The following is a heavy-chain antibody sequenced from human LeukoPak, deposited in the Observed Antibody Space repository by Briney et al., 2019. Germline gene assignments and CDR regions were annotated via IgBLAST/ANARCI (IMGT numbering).Heavy chain of an antibody. CDR2: ISAYNGNT. J-gene: IGHJ6*02. CDR1: GYTFTSYG. D-gene: IGHD6-13*01. Sequence: GSSVKVSCKASGYTFTSYGISWVRQAPGQGLEWMGWISAYNGNTNYAQKLQGRVTMTTDTSTSTAYMELRSLRSDDTAVYYCAIVRGSSSWYAYYYYYYGMDVWGQGTTVTVSS. V-gene: IGHV1-18*01. CDR3: AIVRGSSSWYAYYYYYYGMDV.